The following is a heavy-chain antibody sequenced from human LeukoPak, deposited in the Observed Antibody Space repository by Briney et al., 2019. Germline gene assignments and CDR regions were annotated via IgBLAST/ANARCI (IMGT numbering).Heavy chain of an antibody. D-gene: IGHD2-2*01. V-gene: IGHV3-30*03. J-gene: IGHJ4*02. CDR2: ISYDGSKK. CDR3: ARGGYCSSTSCPFSD. CDR1: GFIFSSYG. Sequence: GGSLRLSCAASGFIFSSYGMHWVRQAPGKGLEWVAVISYDGSKKNYADSVKGRFTISRDNSKNTLYLQMGSLRAEDMAVNYCARGGYCSSTSCPFSDWGQGTLVTVSS.